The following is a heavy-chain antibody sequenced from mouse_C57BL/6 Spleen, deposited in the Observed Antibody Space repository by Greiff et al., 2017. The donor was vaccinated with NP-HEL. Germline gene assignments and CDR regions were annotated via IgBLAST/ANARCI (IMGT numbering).Heavy chain of an antibody. Sequence: VQLQQSGAELMKPGASVKLSCKATGYTFTGYWIEWVKQRPGHGLEWIGEILPGSGSTNYNEKFKGKATFTADTSSNTAYMQLSSLTTEDSAIYYCARVRHFDYGSSYWYFDVWGTGTTVTVSS. V-gene: IGHV1-9*01. CDR3: ARVRHFDYGSSYWYFDV. D-gene: IGHD1-1*01. J-gene: IGHJ1*03. CDR1: GYTFTGYW. CDR2: ILPGSGST.